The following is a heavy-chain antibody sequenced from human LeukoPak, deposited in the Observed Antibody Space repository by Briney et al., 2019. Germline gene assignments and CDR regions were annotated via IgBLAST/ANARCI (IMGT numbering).Heavy chain of an antibody. Sequence: SETLSLTCAVYGGSFSGYYWSWIRQPPGKGLEWIGEINHSGSTNYNPSLKSRVTISVDTSKNQFSLKLSSVTAADTAVYYCARGRVAAAGTPGGSWFDPWGQGALVTVSS. CDR2: INHSGST. D-gene: IGHD6-13*01. V-gene: IGHV4-34*01. CDR1: GGSFSGYY. J-gene: IGHJ5*02. CDR3: ARGRVAAAGTPGGSWFDP.